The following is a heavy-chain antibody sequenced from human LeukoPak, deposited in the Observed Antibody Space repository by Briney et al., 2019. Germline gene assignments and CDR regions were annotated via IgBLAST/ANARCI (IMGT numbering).Heavy chain of an antibody. CDR1: GGTFSSYA. D-gene: IGHD1-26*01. CDR2: IIPILGIA. CDR3: ARGSGSRRYYYYGMDV. Sequence: ASVKVSCKASGGTFSSYAISWVRQAPGQGLEWMGRIIPILGIANYAQKFQGRVTITADKSTSTAYMELSSLRSEDTAVYYCARGSGSRRYYYYGMDVWGQGTMVTVSS. V-gene: IGHV1-69*04. J-gene: IGHJ6*02.